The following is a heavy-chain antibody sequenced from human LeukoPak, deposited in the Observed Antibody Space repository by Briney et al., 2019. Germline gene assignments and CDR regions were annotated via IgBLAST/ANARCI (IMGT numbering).Heavy chain of an antibody. CDR1: GGSISSYY. J-gene: IGHJ6*02. Sequence: SETLSLTCTVSGGSISSYYWSWIRQPPGTGLEWMGYFYYSVSTNYNPSLKSRVTISVDTSKNQFSLKLSSVTAADTAVYYCARGLRRRYCSSTSCQPNCYYYGMDVWGQGTTVTVSS. V-gene: IGHV4-59*01. D-gene: IGHD2-2*01. CDR2: FYYSVST. CDR3: ARGLRRRYCSSTSCQPNCYYYGMDV.